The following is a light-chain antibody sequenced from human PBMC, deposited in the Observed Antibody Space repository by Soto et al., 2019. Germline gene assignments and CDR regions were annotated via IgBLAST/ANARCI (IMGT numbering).Light chain of an antibody. J-gene: IGKJ4*01. CDR2: WAS. CDR1: QSVFYRSNNKNY. V-gene: IGKV4-1*01. CDR3: QQYYSTPVS. Sequence: DIVMTQSPDSLAVSLGERATINCKSSQSVFYRSNNKNYLAWYQQHPGQPHQLLIYWASTRESGVPDRFCGSGSGTDFTLTISSLQAEDVAVYYCQQYYSTPVSFGGGTKVDIK.